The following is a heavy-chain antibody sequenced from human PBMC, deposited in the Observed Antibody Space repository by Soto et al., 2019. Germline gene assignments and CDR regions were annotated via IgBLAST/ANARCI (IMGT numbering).Heavy chain of an antibody. J-gene: IGHJ4*02. CDR3: AHRQSYYYDSGGYYPYFDY. CDR1: GFSLSTGGVG. CDR2: IYWDDDK. V-gene: IGHV2-5*02. Sequence: QITLKESGPTLVKPTQTLTLTCTFSGFSLSTGGVGVGWIRQPPGKALEWLALIYWDDDKRYSPSLKSRLTTTQDTSKNPVVLKKTNMDPLDTATYYCAHRQSYYYDSGGYYPYFDYWGQGTLVTVSS. D-gene: IGHD3-22*01.